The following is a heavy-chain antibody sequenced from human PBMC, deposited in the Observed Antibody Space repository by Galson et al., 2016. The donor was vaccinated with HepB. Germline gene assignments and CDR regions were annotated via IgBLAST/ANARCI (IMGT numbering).Heavy chain of an antibody. V-gene: IGHV3-13*01. D-gene: IGHD3/OR15-3a*01. J-gene: IGHJ2*01. Sequence: SLRLSCAASGFTFSRYDMHWVRQATGKGLEWVSGIGTAGDAYYSGSVKGRFTISRENAKHSLYLQMNSLRVEDTAVYYCARVDWGNYWNFDLWGRGTLVTVSS. CDR3: ARVDWGNYWNFDL. CDR2: IGTAGDA. CDR1: GFTFSRYD.